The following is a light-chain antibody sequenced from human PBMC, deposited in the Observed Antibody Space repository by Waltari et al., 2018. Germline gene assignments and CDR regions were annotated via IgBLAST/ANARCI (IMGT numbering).Light chain of an antibody. CDR2: WAS. Sequence: DIVMTQSPDSLAVSLGERATINCKSSQNVLYKTNSKNYLACYQEKPGQPPKVLIYWASTREYGVPDRFTGSGSGTDFTLTISSLQAEDVAVYYCQQYYDTPWTFGQGTKVEIK. J-gene: IGKJ1*01. V-gene: IGKV4-1*01. CDR3: QQYYDTPWT. CDR1: QNVLYKTNSKNY.